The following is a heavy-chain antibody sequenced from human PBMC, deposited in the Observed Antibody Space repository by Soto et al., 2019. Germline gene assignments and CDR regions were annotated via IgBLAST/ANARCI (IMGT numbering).Heavy chain of an antibody. J-gene: IGHJ4*02. CDR2: IYYSGST. Sequence: SETLSLTCTVSGGSISSSSYYWGWIRPPPGKGLEWIGSIYYSGSTYYNPSLKSRVTITVDTSKNQFTLKLSSVTTADKAVYYCARAGRGGEVYYFDYWGQGTLVTVSS. CDR1: GGSISSSSYY. D-gene: IGHD2-15*01. V-gene: IGHV4-39*06. CDR3: ARAGRGGEVYYFDY.